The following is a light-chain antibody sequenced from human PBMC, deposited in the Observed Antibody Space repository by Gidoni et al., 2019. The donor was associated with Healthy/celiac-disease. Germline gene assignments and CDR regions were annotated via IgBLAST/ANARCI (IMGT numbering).Light chain of an antibody. Sequence: QSALTQPPSASGSPGQSVTISCTGTSSDVGGYNYVSWYQQHPGKAPKLMIYEVNKRPSGVPDRFSGSKSGNTASLTVSGLQAEDEADYYCSSYVVFGGGTKLTVL. J-gene: IGLJ2*01. CDR3: SSYVV. CDR1: SSDVGGYNY. V-gene: IGLV2-8*01. CDR2: EVN.